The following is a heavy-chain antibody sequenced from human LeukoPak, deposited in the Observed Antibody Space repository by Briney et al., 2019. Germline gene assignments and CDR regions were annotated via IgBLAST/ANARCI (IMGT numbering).Heavy chain of an antibody. CDR1: GGSFSGYY. CDR3: ARGRGAGVAATTHYFDY. Sequence: SETLSLTCAVYGGSFSGYYWSWIRQPPGKGLEWIGEINHSGSTNYNPSLKSRVTISADTSKNQFSLKLSSVTAADTAVYYCARGRGAGVAATTHYFDYWGQGTLVTVSS. D-gene: IGHD5-12*01. CDR2: INHSGST. J-gene: IGHJ4*02. V-gene: IGHV4-34*01.